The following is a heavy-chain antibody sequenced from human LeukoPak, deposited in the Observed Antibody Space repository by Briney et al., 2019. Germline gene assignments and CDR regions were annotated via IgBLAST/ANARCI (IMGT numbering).Heavy chain of an antibody. J-gene: IGHJ4*02. CDR1: GGSINSYY. CDR3: ARLYKGVERSYFDY. V-gene: IGHV4-59*12. Sequence: SGNLSLTCTVSGGSINSYYWSWNRQPPGQERQWIGSIYYSGTTDYNPSHNSRFTISVYTSNNQCYQTLSPVTVAYTVVSYCARLYKGVERSYFDYWSQGTLVSVSS. CDR2: IYYSGTT. D-gene: IGHD5-24*01.